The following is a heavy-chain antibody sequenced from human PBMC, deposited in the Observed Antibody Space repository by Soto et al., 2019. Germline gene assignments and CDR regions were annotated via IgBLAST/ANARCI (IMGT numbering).Heavy chain of an antibody. CDR1: GYTFSNYG. CDR2: ISAYSGKT. Sequence: QVHLVQSGAEVKKPGASVRVSCKASGYTFSNYGISWVRQAPGQGLEWMGWISAYSGKTNYAQSLQVRVTMTTDTSTNTAYMEWRSLTSDDTAVYYCARTGELRLDSWGQGTLVTVSS. V-gene: IGHV1-18*01. CDR3: ARTGELRLDS. J-gene: IGHJ4*02. D-gene: IGHD1-7*01.